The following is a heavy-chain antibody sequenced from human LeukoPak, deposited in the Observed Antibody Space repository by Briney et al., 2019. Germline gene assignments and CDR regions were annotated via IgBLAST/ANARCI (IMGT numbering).Heavy chain of an antibody. CDR1: GYSFPSYW. CDR2: IYPGDSDT. Sequence: GESLKISCKGSGYSFPSYWIGWVRQMPGKGLEWMGIIYPGDSDTRYSPSFQGQVTISADKSISTAYLQWSSLKASDTAMYYCVRRPGYYDSSGYIDYWGQGTLVTVSS. J-gene: IGHJ4*02. CDR3: VRRPGYYDSSGYIDY. V-gene: IGHV5-51*01. D-gene: IGHD3-22*01.